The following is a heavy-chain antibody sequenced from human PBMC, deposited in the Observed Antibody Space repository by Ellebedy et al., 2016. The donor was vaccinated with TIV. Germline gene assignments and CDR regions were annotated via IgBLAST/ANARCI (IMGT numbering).Heavy chain of an antibody. Sequence: MPSETLSLTCTVSGGSISSHYWGWIRQAPGKGLEWIGNMYYTGTTDYNPSLRSRATISVDTSKEHFSLTLTSLTAADTAVFYCARDTAMNYWGLGTLVTVSS. V-gene: IGHV4-59*04. CDR3: ARDTAMNY. CDR2: MYYTGTT. J-gene: IGHJ4*02. D-gene: IGHD5-18*01. CDR1: GGSISSHY.